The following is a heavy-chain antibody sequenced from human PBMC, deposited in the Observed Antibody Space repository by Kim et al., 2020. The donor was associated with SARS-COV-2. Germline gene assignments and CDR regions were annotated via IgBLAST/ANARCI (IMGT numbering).Heavy chain of an antibody. Sequence: SDTLSHTCAVYGGSFSGYYWSWIRQPPGKGLEWIGEINHSGSTNYNPSIKSRVTISVDTSKNQFSLKLRSVTAADTAVYYCAMRVLGYCSSTSCHKLYYFDYWGQGTLVTVSS. J-gene: IGHJ4*02. CDR3: AMRVLGYCSSTSCHKLYYFDY. V-gene: IGHV4-34*01. D-gene: IGHD2-2*02. CDR1: GGSFSGYY. CDR2: INHSGST.